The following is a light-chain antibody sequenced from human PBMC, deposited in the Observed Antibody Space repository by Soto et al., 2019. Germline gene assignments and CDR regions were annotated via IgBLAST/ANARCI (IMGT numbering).Light chain of an antibody. Sequence: EIVMTQSPATLSVSPGERATLSCRASQSVSSNLAWYQQKPGQAPRLLIYGASTRATGIPARFSGSWSGTEFTLTISSLQSEDFAVYYCQQYNNWPQTFGQGIKVEIK. J-gene: IGKJ1*01. CDR2: GAS. CDR3: QQYNNWPQT. CDR1: QSVSSN. V-gene: IGKV3-15*01.